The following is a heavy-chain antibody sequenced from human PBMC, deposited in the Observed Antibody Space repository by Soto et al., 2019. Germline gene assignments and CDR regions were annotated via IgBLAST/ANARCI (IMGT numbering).Heavy chain of an antibody. J-gene: IGHJ6*02. D-gene: IGHD3-10*01. Sequence: SANVSCKASGYTFTSYDINWVRRASGQGRECMGWMNPNSGNTGYAQKFQGSVTMTRNTSISTAYMELSSLRSEDTAVYYCARSAVRGVRGYYYYYGMDVWGQGTTVTVSS. CDR3: ARSAVRGVRGYYYYYGMDV. CDR2: MNPNSGNT. CDR1: GYTFTSYD. V-gene: IGHV1-8*01.